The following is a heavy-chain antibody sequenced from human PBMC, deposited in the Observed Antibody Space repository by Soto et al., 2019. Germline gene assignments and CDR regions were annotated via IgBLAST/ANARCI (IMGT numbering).Heavy chain of an antibody. V-gene: IGHV1-69*01. CDR2: IIPIFGTA. J-gene: IGHJ3*02. CDR1: GGTFSSYA. D-gene: IGHD1-20*01. Sequence: SVKRYCKSAGGTFSSYAISWVRQANGQGLEWMGGIIPIFGTANYAQKFQGRVTITADESTSTAYMELSSLRSEDTAVHYCARDQGYFRGYNWNRDAFDIWGQGTMVTVSS. CDR3: ARDQGYFRGYNWNRDAFDI.